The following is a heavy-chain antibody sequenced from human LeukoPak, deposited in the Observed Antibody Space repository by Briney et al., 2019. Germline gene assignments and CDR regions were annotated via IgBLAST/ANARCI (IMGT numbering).Heavy chain of an antibody. D-gene: IGHD5-12*01. CDR3: ARGGYSFDY. CDR2: ISRNSGSI. Sequence: GGSLRLSCAASGFTFDDYAMHWVRQAPGKGLEWVSGISRNSGSIGYADSVKGRFTISRDNAKNSLYVQMNSLRVEDTAVYYCARGGYSFDYLGQGTLVTVSS. J-gene: IGHJ4*02. CDR1: GFTFDDYA. V-gene: IGHV3-9*01.